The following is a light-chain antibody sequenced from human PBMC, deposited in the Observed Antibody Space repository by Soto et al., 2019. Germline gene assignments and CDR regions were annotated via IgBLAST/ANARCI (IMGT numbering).Light chain of an antibody. CDR2: AAS. CDR1: QGISSY. CDR3: QQLNSYPF. Sequence: DIQVTQSPSSVSASVGDRVTITCRASQGISSYLAWYQQKPGKAPKLLIYAASTLQSGVPSRFSGSGSGTEFTLTISSLQPEDFATYYCQQLNSYPFFGPGTKVDIK. V-gene: IGKV1-9*01. J-gene: IGKJ3*01.